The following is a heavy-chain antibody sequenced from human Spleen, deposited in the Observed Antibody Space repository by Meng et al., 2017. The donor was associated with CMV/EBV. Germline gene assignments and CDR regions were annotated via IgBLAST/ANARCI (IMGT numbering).Heavy chain of an antibody. D-gene: IGHD6-25*01. V-gene: IGHV4-61*01. CDR1: GGSVSRGSHY. CDR3: ARELGGGLTARRVIDF. Sequence: SETLSLTCTVSGGSVSRGSHYWSWIRLSPGKGLEWIGYIFYTGSTDYNPSLKSRVTISIDTSKSQFSLKLTSVTAADTAVYYCARELGGGLTARRVIDFWGQGTTVTVSS. J-gene: IGHJ6*02. CDR2: IFYTGST.